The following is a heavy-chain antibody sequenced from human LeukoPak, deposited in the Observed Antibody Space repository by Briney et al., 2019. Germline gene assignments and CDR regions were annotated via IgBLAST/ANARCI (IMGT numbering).Heavy chain of an antibody. V-gene: IGHV3-48*01. J-gene: IGHJ6*03. CDR3: ARASRQPPLYYYYMDV. CDR1: GFTFSNYG. CDR2: ISSSSSTI. Sequence: GGSLRLSCAASGFTFSNYGMSWVRQAPGKGLEWVSYISSSSSTIYYADSVKGRFTISRDNAKNSLYLQMNSLRAEDTAVYYCARASRQPPLYYYYMDVWGKGTTVTVSS. D-gene: IGHD1-14*01.